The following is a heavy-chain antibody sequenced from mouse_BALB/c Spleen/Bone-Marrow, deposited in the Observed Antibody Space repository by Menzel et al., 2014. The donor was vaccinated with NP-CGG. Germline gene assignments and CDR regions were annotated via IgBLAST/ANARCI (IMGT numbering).Heavy chain of an antibody. CDR1: GYAFRYSW. CDR2: IYPGDGDT. J-gene: IGHJ4*01. CDR3: ARSDGYRAMDY. V-gene: IGHV1-82*01. Sequence: QVQLQQSGPELVKPGASVKISCKASGYAFRYSWMNWVKQRPGQGLEWIGRIYPGDGDTYYNGKFKGRATLTADKSSSTAYMQLSSLTSVDSAVYFCARSDGYRAMDYWGQGSSVTVSS. D-gene: IGHD2-3*01.